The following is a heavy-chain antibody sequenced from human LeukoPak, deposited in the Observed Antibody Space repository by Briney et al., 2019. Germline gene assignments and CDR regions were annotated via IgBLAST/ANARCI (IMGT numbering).Heavy chain of an antibody. CDR3: ASGPYYDILTGYSGDY. CDR1: GFTFNDYA. D-gene: IGHD3-9*01. CDR2: ISSSGSTI. J-gene: IGHJ4*02. V-gene: IGHV3-48*03. Sequence: PGGSLRLSCAASGFTFNDYAMHWVRQAPGKGLEWVSYISSSGSTIYYADSVKGRFTISRDNAKNSLYLQMNSLRAEDTAVYYCASGPYYDILTGYSGDYWGQGTLVTVSS.